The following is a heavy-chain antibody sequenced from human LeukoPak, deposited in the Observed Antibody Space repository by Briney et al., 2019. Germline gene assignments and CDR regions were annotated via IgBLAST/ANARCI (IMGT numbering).Heavy chain of an antibody. CDR3: ARSRYGDYSRRGWYFDL. D-gene: IGHD4-17*01. V-gene: IGHV1-46*01. CDR1: GYTFTSYY. CDR2: INPSGGST. J-gene: IGHJ2*01. Sequence: ASVKVSCKASGYTFTSYYMHWVRQAPGQGLEWMGIINPSGGSTSYAQKFQGRVTMTRDTSTSTVYMELSSLGSEDTAVYYCARSRYGDYSRRGWYFDLWGRGTLVTVSS.